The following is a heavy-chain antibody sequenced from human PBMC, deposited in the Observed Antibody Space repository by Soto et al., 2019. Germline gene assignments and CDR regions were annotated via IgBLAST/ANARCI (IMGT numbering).Heavy chain of an antibody. CDR2: IYTSGST. V-gene: IGHV4-4*07. CDR3: ARRGSYSAFDI. Sequence: SETLSLTCTVSCGSIISYYWSWIRQPAGKGLEWIGRIYTSGSTNYNPSLKSRVTMSVDTSKNQFSLKLSSVTAADTAVYYCARRGSYSAFDIWGQGTMVTVSS. D-gene: IGHD1-26*01. CDR1: CGSIISYY. J-gene: IGHJ3*02.